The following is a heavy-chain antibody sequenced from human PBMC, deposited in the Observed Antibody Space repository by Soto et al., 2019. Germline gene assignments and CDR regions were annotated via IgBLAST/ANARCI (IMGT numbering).Heavy chain of an antibody. Sequence: SETLSLTCAVFPGSFSHYYWDWIRQSPGKGLEWIGKIKDSASSNYNPSLRSRVSISLDMSKNQFSLSLSSVAAADTAVYYCARGGSSDWQVALDMWGQGTMVTVSS. CDR2: IKDSASS. CDR3: ARGGSSDWQVALDM. V-gene: IGHV4-34*01. CDR1: PGSFSHYY. D-gene: IGHD6-19*01. J-gene: IGHJ3*02.